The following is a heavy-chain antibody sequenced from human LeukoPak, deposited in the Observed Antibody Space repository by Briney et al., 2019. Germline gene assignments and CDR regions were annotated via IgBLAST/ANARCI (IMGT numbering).Heavy chain of an antibody. J-gene: IGHJ6*03. Sequence: ASVKVSCKASGYTFTSYYIHWVRQAPGQGHEWMGLINPSGGSTNYAQKFQGRVTMTRDTSTSTVYMELSSLRSEDTAVYYCARGPSITMVRGGQWYYYMDVWGKGTTVTISS. CDR1: GYTFTSYY. CDR3: ARGPSITMVRGGQWYYYMDV. D-gene: IGHD3-10*01. CDR2: INPSGGST. V-gene: IGHV1-46*01.